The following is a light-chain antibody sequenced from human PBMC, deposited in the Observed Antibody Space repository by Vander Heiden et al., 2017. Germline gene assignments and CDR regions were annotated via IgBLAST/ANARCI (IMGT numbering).Light chain of an antibody. CDR1: SSDIGTFNF. CDR3: CSYAGSYFYV. CDR2: DVS. Sequence: QSALTQPRPVSGSPGQSVTISCTGTSSDIGTFNFVSWYQQHPGKAPKLMIYDVSKRPSGVPDRFSGSKSGNTASLTISGLQAEDEADYYCCSYAGSYFYVFGTVTQVTVL. J-gene: IGLJ1*01. V-gene: IGLV2-11*01.